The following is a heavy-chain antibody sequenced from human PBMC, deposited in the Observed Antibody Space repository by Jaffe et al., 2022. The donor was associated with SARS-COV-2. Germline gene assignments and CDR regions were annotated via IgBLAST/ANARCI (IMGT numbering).Heavy chain of an antibody. V-gene: IGHV3-15*01. J-gene: IGHJ6*03. CDR2: IKSKTDGGTT. CDR3: STVGGSGVGRYYYYYMDV. CDR1: AFTFSNAW. D-gene: IGHD3-10*01. Sequence: EVQLVESGGGLVKPGGSLRLSCEASAFTFSNAWMTWVRQAPGKGLEWVGRIKSKTDGGTTDYAAPVKGRFTISRDDSKNTLYLQMNSLKTEDTAEYYCSTVGGSGVGRYYYYYMDVWGKGTTVTVSS.